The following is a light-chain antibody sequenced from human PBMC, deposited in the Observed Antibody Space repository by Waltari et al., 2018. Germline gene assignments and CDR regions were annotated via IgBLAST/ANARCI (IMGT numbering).Light chain of an antibody. Sequence: SYELTQPPSVSVSPGQTAKISCSGDALPMQFAHWYQQKPGQAPVVKMYKYTQRPSGIPERCSASTSGTTITLTIRGVQAEDEADYYCQSADTIGSIIFGGGTKLTVL. V-gene: IGLV3-25*03. CDR1: ALPMQF. CDR3: QSADTIGSII. CDR2: KYT. J-gene: IGLJ2*01.